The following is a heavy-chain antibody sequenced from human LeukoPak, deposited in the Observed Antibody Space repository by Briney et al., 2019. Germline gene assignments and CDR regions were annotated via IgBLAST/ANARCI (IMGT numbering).Heavy chain of an antibody. CDR2: MNPNSGNT. CDR1: GYTFTSYD. J-gene: IGHJ5*02. Sequence: ASVKVSCKASGYTFTSYDINWVRQATGQGVEWMGWMNPNSGNTGYAQKFQGRVTMTRNTSISTAYMELSSLRSEDTAVYYCARGLRWQLRFLEYAKGWFDPWGQGTLVTVSS. V-gene: IGHV1-8*01. CDR3: ARGLRWQLRFLEYAKGWFDP. D-gene: IGHD3-3*01.